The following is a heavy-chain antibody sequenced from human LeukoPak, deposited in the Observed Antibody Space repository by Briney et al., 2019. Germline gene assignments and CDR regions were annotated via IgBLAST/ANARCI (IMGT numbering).Heavy chain of an antibody. D-gene: IGHD1/OR15-1a*01. J-gene: IGHJ4*02. CDR1: GYTFTSYG. Sequence: SVKVSCKASGYTFTSYGISWVRQAPGQGLEWMGWVSAYNDNTNYAQKLQGRVTMTTDTSTSTAYMELRSLRSDDTAVYYCARDAPRNIRGIDYWGQGTLVTVSS. CDR3: ARDAPRNIRGIDY. V-gene: IGHV1-18*01. CDR2: VSAYNDNT.